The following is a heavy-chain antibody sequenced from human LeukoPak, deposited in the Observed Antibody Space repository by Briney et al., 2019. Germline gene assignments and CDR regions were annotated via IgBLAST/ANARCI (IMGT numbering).Heavy chain of an antibody. Sequence: GSLRLSCAASGFTFSTYGMNWVRQAPGKELEWVSYISSTSSTIYYADSAKGRFTISRDNAKNSLYLHMNSLRAEDTAVYYCARVFSGWYYFDYWGQGTLVTVSS. J-gene: IGHJ4*02. D-gene: IGHD6-19*01. CDR2: ISSTSSTI. CDR1: GFTFSTYG. CDR3: ARVFSGWYYFDY. V-gene: IGHV3-48*04.